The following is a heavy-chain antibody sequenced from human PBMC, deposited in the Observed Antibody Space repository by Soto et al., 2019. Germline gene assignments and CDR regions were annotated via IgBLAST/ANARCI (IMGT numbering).Heavy chain of an antibody. V-gene: IGHV4-61*01. J-gene: IGHJ4*02. Sequence: SETLSLTCTVSGGSVSSGSYYWSWIRQPPGKGLEWIGYIYYSGSTNYNPSLKSRVTISVDTSKNQFSLKLSSVTAADTAVYYCARGAAARWDFDYWGQGTLVTVSS. CDR1: GGSVSSGSYY. D-gene: IGHD6-13*01. CDR2: IYYSGST. CDR3: ARGAAARWDFDY.